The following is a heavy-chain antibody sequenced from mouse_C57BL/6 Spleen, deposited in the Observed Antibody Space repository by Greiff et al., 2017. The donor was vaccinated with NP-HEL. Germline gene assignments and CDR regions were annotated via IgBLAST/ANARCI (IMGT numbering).Heavy chain of an antibody. Sequence: VQLQQSGPELVKPGASVKISCKASGYTFTDYYMNWVKQSHGKSLEWIGDINPNNGGTSYNQKFKGKATLTVDKSSSTAYMELRSLTSEDSAVYYCARSHGYHGYFDVWGTGTTVTVSS. V-gene: IGHV1-26*01. CDR2: INPNNGGT. CDR3: ARSHGYHGYFDV. CDR1: GYTFTDYY. D-gene: IGHD2-2*01. J-gene: IGHJ1*03.